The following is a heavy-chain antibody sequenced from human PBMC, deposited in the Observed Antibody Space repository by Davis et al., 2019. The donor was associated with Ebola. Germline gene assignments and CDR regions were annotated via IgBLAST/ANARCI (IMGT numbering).Heavy chain of an antibody. Sequence: GESLKISCAASGFTFSSYSMNWVRQAPGKGLAWVSYISSSSSTIYYADSVKGRFTISRDKAKNSLYLQMNSLRDEYKAVYYCAREANTAMVYYFDYWGQGTLVTVSS. CDR3: AREANTAMVYYFDY. V-gene: IGHV3-48*02. CDR2: ISSSSSTI. CDR1: GFTFSSYS. J-gene: IGHJ4*02. D-gene: IGHD5-18*01.